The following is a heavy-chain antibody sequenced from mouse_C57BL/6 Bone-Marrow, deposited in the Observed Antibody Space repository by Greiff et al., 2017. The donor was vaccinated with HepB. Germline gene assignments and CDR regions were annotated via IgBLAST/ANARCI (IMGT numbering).Heavy chain of an antibody. CDR1: GYTFTSYT. V-gene: IGHV1-4*01. CDR2: INPSSGYT. D-gene: IGHD2-2*01. Sequence: VQLQQSGAELARPGASVKMSCKASGYTFTSYTMHWVKQRPGQGLEWIGYINPSSGYTKYNQKFKDKATLTADKSSSTAYMQLSSLTSEDSAVYYCARRVTTWGYAMDYWGQGTSVTVSS. CDR3: ARRVTTWGYAMDY. J-gene: IGHJ4*01.